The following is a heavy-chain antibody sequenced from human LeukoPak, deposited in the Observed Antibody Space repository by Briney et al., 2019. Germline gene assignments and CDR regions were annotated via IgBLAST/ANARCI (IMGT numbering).Heavy chain of an antibody. CDR2: IRSGGGST. J-gene: IGHJ4*02. V-gene: IGHV1-46*01. D-gene: IGHD6-6*01. CDR1: GYTFTSYY. Sequence: GSLKVSCKASGYTFTSYYMHWVRQAPGQGLEWMGIIRSGGGSTSYAQKFQGRVTMTRDTSTSTVYMELSSLRSEDTAVYYCARDLQDSSSIAARLYYFDYWGQGTLVTVSS. CDR3: ARDLQDSSSIAARLYYFDY.